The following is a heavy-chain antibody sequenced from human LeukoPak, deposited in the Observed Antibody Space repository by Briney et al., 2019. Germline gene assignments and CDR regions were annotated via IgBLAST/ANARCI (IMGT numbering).Heavy chain of an antibody. D-gene: IGHD6-19*01. V-gene: IGHV5-51*01. Sequence: GESLKISCKGSGYSFTSYWIGWVRQMPGKGLEWMGIIYPGDSDTRYSPSFQGQVTISAVKSISTAYLQWSSLKASDTAMYYCARKGGSGWYSDYYFDYWGQGTLVTVSS. CDR3: ARKGGSGWYSDYYFDY. CDR1: GYSFTSYW. J-gene: IGHJ4*02. CDR2: IYPGDSDT.